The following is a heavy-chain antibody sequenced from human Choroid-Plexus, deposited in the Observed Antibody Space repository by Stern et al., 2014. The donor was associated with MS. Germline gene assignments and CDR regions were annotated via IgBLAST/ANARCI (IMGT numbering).Heavy chain of an antibody. CDR2: VSYDGSNK. J-gene: IGHJ5*02. D-gene: IGHD2/OR15-2a*01. CDR3: AKDRQYLTYFFDH. CDR1: GFTFGSCA. Sequence: VQLVESGGGVVQPVRPLRLPCVASGFTFGSCAMHWVRQAPGKGLEWVAGVSYDGSNKYYADSVKGRFTISRDNSQNTLYMQMSSLRPEDTAVYYCAKDRQYLTYFFDHWGQGSLVTVSS. V-gene: IGHV3-30*18.